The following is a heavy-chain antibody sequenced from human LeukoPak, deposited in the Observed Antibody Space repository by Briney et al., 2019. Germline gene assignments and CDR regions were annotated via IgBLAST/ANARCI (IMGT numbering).Heavy chain of an antibody. D-gene: IGHD1-7*01. CDR2: IIPFFETT. CDR3: ATDRAYNWNYIPNY. CDR1: GGTFSTYA. Sequence: ASVKVSCKASGGTFSTYAISWVRQAPGQGLEWMGGIIPFFETTNYAQKFEGRVTITAADSTSTVYIDLNSLTSEDTAVYYCATDRAYNWNYIPNYWGQGTLVTVSS. V-gene: IGHV1-69*13. J-gene: IGHJ4*02.